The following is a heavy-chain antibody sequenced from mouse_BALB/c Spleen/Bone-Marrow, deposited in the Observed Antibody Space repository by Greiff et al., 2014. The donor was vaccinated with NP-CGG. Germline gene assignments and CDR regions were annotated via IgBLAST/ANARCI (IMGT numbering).Heavy chain of an antibody. CDR2: IYPSDSYT. V-gene: IGHV1-69*02. Sequence: VQLQQSGAELVRPGASVKLSCKASGYTFTSYWINWVKQRPGQGLEWIGNIYPSDSYTNYNQKFKDKATLAVDKSSSTAYLQLGSPTSEGSAVYNCAGEYGNSPFDYWGQGTTLTVSS. CDR1: GYTFTSYW. D-gene: IGHD2-10*02. CDR3: AGEYGNSPFDY. J-gene: IGHJ2*01.